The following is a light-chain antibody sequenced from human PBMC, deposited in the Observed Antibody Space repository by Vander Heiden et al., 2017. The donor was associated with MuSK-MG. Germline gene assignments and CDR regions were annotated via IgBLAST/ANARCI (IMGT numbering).Light chain of an antibody. V-gene: IGLV3-1*01. CDR2: QDS. Sequence: SYELTQPPSVSVSPGQTASITCSGDKLGDKYACWHQQKPAQSLVLVIYQDSKRPSGIPERFSGSNSANTATLTISGTQAMDEADYYCQAWDSSTAVFGTGTKVTVL. CDR3: QAWDSSTAV. CDR1: KLGDKY. J-gene: IGLJ1*01.